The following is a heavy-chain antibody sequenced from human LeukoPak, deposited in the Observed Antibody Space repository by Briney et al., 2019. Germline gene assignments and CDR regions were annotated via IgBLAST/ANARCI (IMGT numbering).Heavy chain of an antibody. CDR1: GLTFDDYA. J-gene: IGHJ4*02. CDR3: AKAQVGNYYYDSSGYYDY. Sequence: GGSLRLSCAASGLTFDDYAMHWVRQAPGKGLEWVSGISWNSGSIGYADSVKGRFTISRDNAKNSLYLQMNSLRAEDTALYYCAKAQVGNYYYDSSGYYDYWGQGTLVTVSS. D-gene: IGHD3-22*01. V-gene: IGHV3-9*01. CDR2: ISWNSGSI.